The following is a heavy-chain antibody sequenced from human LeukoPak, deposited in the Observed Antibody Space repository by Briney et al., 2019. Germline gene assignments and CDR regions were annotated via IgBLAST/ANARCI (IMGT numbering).Heavy chain of an antibody. Sequence: GGSLRLSCAASGFTFSSYAMSWVRQAPGKGLEWVSAISGSGGSTYYADSVKGRFTISRDNSKNTLYLQMNSLRAEDTAVYYCAKASYCGGDCPLPGSFGYWGQGTLVTVSS. CDR1: GFTFSSYA. D-gene: IGHD2-21*02. CDR2: ISGSGGST. V-gene: IGHV3-23*01. CDR3: AKASYCGGDCPLPGSFGY. J-gene: IGHJ4*02.